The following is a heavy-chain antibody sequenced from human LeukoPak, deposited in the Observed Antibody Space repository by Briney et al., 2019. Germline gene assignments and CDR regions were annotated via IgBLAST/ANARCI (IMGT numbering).Heavy chain of an antibody. Sequence: SETLSLTCAVSGGSISSGGYSWSWIRQPPGKGLERIGYIYHSGSTYYNPSLKSRVTISVDRSKNQFSLQLNSVTPEDTAVYYCARYPTGWYLDYWGQGTLVTVSS. CDR3: ARYPTGWYLDY. CDR2: IYHSGST. D-gene: IGHD6-19*01. V-gene: IGHV4-30-2*01. J-gene: IGHJ4*02. CDR1: GGSISSGGYS.